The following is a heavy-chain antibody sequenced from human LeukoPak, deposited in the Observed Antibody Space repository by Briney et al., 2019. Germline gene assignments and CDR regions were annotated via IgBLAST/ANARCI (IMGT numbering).Heavy chain of an antibody. Sequence: ASVKVSCKASGYTFTSYAMNWVRQAPGQGLEWMGWINTNTGNPTYAQGFTGRFVFSLDTSVSTAYLQISSLKAEDTAVYYCARDGIDLNCTNGVCYAAFDIWGQGTMVTVSS. V-gene: IGHV7-4-1*02. CDR2: INTNTGNP. D-gene: IGHD2-8*01. J-gene: IGHJ3*02. CDR3: ARDGIDLNCTNGVCYAAFDI. CDR1: GYTFTSYA.